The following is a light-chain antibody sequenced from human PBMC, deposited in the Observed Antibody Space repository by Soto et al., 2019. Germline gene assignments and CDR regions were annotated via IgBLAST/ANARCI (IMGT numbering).Light chain of an antibody. CDR3: QQRSNWHEVT. Sequence: EIVLTQSPATLSLSPGERATLSCRASQGVSSYLAWYQQKPGQAPRLLIYDASNRATGIPARFSGSGPGTDFTLTISSLDPEDFAVYYCQQRSNWHEVTFGPGTKVDIK. CDR2: DAS. J-gene: IGKJ3*01. V-gene: IGKV3D-11*01. CDR1: QGVSSY.